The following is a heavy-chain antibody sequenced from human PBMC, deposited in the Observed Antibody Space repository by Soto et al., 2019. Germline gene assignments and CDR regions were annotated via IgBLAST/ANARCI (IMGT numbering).Heavy chain of an antibody. CDR2: ISGSGGST. J-gene: IGHJ4*02. CDR3: AKGRPISIAVAGNFDY. V-gene: IGHV3-23*01. CDR1: GFTFSSYA. Sequence: PGGSLRLSCAASGFTFSSYAMSWVRQAPGKGLEWVSAISGSGGSTYYADSVKGRFTISRDNSKNTLYLQMNSLRAEDTAVYYCAKGRPISIAVAGNFDYWGQGTLVTVSS. D-gene: IGHD6-19*01.